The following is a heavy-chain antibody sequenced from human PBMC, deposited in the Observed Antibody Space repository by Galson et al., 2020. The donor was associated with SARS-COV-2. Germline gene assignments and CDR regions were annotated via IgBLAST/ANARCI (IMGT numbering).Heavy chain of an antibody. CDR1: GFTFSNYD. V-gene: IGHV3-30*03. D-gene: IGHD1-26*01. CDR3: VRKGSTVASYFDP. J-gene: IGHJ5*02. Sequence: GESLKISCAASGFTFSNYDMLWVRQTPGKGLEWVAVTSSDVRHKYYGDSVKGRFTVSRDESKNTLYLQMNSLRAEDTAVYYCVRKGSTVASYFDPWGQGTLVTVSS. CDR2: TSSDVRHK.